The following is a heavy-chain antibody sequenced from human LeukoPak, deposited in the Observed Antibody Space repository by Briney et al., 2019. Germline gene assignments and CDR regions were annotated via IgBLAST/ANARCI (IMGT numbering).Heavy chain of an antibody. CDR1: GYTFTGYY. V-gene: IGHV1-2*02. Sequence: ASVKVSCKASGYTFTGYYMHWVRQAPGQGLEWMGWINPNSGGTNYAQKFQGRVTMTRDTSISTAYMELSRLRSDDTAVYYCARDQVPAAISLETDAFDIWGQGTMVTVSS. J-gene: IGHJ3*02. D-gene: IGHD2-2*01. CDR3: ARDQVPAAISLETDAFDI. CDR2: INPNSGGT.